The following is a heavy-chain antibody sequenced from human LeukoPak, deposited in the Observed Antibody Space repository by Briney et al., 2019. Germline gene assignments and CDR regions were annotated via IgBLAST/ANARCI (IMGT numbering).Heavy chain of an antibody. Sequence: ASVRVSCKASGYTFTSYGISWVRQAPGQGLEWMGWISAYNGNTNYAQKLQGRVTMTTDTSTSTAYMELRSLRSDDTAVYYCARDWGVRRDNWFDPWGQGTLVTVSS. V-gene: IGHV1-18*01. D-gene: IGHD3-16*01. CDR2: ISAYNGNT. CDR3: ARDWGVRRDNWFDP. J-gene: IGHJ5*02. CDR1: GYTFTSYG.